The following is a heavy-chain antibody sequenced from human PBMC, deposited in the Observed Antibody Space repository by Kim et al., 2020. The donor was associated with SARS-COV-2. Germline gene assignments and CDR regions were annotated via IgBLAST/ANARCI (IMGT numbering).Heavy chain of an antibody. V-gene: IGHV4-39*01. J-gene: IGHJ4*02. CDR3: PRLHRFYGIDY. CDR2: VSYSGST. D-gene: IGHD3-10*01. CDR1: GGSINSGTYY. Sequence: SETLSLTCTVSGGSINSGTYYWGWIRQPPGKGLEYIGSVSYSGSTYYNPSLKSRVTISVDTSKNQFSLKLSSVTAADTAVYYCPRLHRFYGIDYWGQGTLVTVSS.